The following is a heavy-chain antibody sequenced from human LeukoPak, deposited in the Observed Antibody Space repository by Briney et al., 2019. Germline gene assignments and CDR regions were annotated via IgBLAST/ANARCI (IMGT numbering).Heavy chain of an antibody. CDR2: FDPEGGET. Sequence: ASVKVSCKVSGYTLTELSMHWVRQAPGKGLEWMGGFDPEGGETIYAQKFQGRVTMTEDTSTDTAYMELSSLRSEDTAVYYCATKSTGYSSSWYPSGYYYYMDVWGKGTTVTVSS. V-gene: IGHV1-24*01. CDR3: ATKSTGYSSSWYPSGYYYYMDV. CDR1: GYTLTELS. D-gene: IGHD6-13*01. J-gene: IGHJ6*03.